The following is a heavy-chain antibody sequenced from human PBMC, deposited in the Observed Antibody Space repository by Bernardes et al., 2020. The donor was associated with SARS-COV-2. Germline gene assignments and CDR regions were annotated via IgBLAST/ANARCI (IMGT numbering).Heavy chain of an antibody. CDR1: GFTFNTYA. V-gene: IGHV3-30-3*01. CDR3: ARDWDYGESGYYYGVDV. D-gene: IGHD4-17*01. J-gene: IGHJ6*02. CDR2: ISFDGSNK. Sequence: GSLRLSCAASGFTFNTYAMHWVRQAPGKGLEWVAFISFDGSNKYYADSVKGRFTISRDNSRNTLYLLTNSLRPEDTAVYYCARDWDYGESGYYYGVDVWGQGTTVTVSS.